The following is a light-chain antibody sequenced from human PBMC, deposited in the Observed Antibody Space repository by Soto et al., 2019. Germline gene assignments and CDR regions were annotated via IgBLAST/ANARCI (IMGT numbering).Light chain of an antibody. CDR2: GAS. Sequence: EIVLTQSPGTLSLSPGERATPSCRASESISSSYLAWYQQRPGQAPRLLIYGASTRATGIPDRFSGSGSGTDFTLTISRLEPEDSAVYYCQQYGGSPRTFGQGTKVEIK. V-gene: IGKV3-20*01. CDR1: ESISSSY. J-gene: IGKJ1*01. CDR3: QQYGGSPRT.